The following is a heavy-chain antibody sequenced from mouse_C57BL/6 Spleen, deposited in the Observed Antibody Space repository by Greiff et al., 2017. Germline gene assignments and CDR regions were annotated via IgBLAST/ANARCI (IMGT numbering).Heavy chain of an antibody. CDR2: IYPGSGST. CDR3: ARREFITTVGGYFDY. D-gene: IGHD1-1*01. Sequence: VQLQQPGAELVKPGASVKMSCKASGYTFTSYWITWVKQRPGQGLEWIGDIYPGSGSTNYNEKFKSKATLTVDTSSSTAYMQLSSLTSEDSAVYDCARREFITTVGGYFDYWGQGTTLTVSS. J-gene: IGHJ2*01. CDR1: GYTFTSYW. V-gene: IGHV1-55*01.